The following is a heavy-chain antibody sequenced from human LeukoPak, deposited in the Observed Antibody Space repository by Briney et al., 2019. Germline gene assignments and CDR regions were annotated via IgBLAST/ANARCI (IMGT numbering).Heavy chain of an antibody. CDR3: AREAAYGGNSRGAFDI. V-gene: IGHV3-21*01. CDR2: ISSGSSYI. CDR1: GFSFSSYS. Sequence: GGSLRLSCAASGFSFSSYSMKWVRQAPGKGLEWVSFISSGSSYIYYADSVKGRFTISRDNAKNSLYLQMNSLRAEDTAVYYCAREAAYGGNSRGAFDIWGQGTMVTVSS. J-gene: IGHJ3*02. D-gene: IGHD4-23*01.